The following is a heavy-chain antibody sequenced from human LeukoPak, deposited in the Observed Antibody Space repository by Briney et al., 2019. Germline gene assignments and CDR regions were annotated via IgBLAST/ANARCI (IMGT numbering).Heavy chain of an antibody. J-gene: IGHJ4*02. CDR1: GYTFTSYY. CDR2: INPSGSST. V-gene: IGHV1-46*01. Sequence: ASVKVSCKASGYTFTSYYMHWVRQAPGQGLEWMGIINPSGSSTSYAQKFQGRVTMTRDTSTSTVYMELSSLRSEDTAVYYCARTEGTDCSGGSCYFRYWGQGTLVTVSS. CDR3: ARTEGTDCSGGSCYFRY. D-gene: IGHD2-15*01.